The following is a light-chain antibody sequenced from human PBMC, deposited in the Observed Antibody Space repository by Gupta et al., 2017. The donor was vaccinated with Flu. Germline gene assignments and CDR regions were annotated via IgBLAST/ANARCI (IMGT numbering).Light chain of an antibody. CDR3: SSYAGSNKLWV. V-gene: IGLV2-8*01. CDR2: EVN. CDR1: SSDIGGYNY. J-gene: IGLJ3*02. Sequence: GTGSCTGTSSDIGGYNYVSWYQQHPGKAPKLMIFEVNKRPSGVPDRFSGSKSGNTASLTVSGLQAEDEADYYCSSYAGSNKLWVFGGGTKVTVL.